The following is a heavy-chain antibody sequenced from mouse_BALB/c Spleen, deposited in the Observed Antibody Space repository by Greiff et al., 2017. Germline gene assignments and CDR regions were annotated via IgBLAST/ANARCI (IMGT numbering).Heavy chain of an antibody. Sequence: EVKLVESGGGLVQPGGSRKLSCAASGFTFSSFGMHWVRQAPEKGLEWVAYISSGSSTIYYADTVKGRFTISRDNPKNTLFLQMTSLRSEDTAMYYCARGKYGNPYAMDYWGQGTSVTVSS. CDR1: GFTFSSFG. V-gene: IGHV5-17*02. CDR3: ARGKYGNPYAMDY. J-gene: IGHJ4*01. CDR2: ISSGSSTI. D-gene: IGHD2-10*02.